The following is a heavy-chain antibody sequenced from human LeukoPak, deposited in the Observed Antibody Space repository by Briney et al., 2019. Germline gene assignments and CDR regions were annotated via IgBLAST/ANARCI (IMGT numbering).Heavy chain of an antibody. D-gene: IGHD6-19*01. J-gene: IGHJ5*02. CDR3: AREHSSVSSESKGYDL. Sequence: PGGSLRLSWAASGFTFSDHYMSWIRQAPGKGLEWISYISFSHHTNYADSVKGRFTISRDDARNSLFLQMNSLRAEDTAVYYCAREHSSVSSESKGYDLWGQGTLVTVSS. CDR2: ISFSHHT. CDR1: GFTFSDHY. V-gene: IGHV3-11*06.